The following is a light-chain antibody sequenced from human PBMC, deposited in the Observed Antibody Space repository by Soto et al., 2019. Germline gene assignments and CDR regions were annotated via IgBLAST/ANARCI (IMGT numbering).Light chain of an antibody. V-gene: IGLV2-14*03. J-gene: IGLJ1*01. Sequence: QSALTQPASVSGSPGQSITISCTGTSSDVGGYNYVSWYQHHPGKAPKLIIYDVTNRPSGVSNPFSGSKSGNTASLTISGLQPEDEADYYCSSYTTSNTRQLVFGTGPKLTVL. CDR3: SSYTTSNTRQLV. CDR1: SSDVGGYNY. CDR2: DVT.